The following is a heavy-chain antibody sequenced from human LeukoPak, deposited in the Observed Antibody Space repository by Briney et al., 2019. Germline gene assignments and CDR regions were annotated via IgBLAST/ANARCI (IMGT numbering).Heavy chain of an antibody. Sequence: GASVKVSCKASDYTFINYGISWVRLAPGQGLEWMGWISAYTGNTNYAQKLQGRVTMTIDTSMSTAYMELRSLRSDDTAVYYCAGAGSSSWYGRESDYWGQGTLVTVSS. J-gene: IGHJ4*02. D-gene: IGHD6-13*01. CDR2: ISAYTGNT. CDR1: DYTFINYG. V-gene: IGHV1-18*01. CDR3: AGAGSSSWYGRESDY.